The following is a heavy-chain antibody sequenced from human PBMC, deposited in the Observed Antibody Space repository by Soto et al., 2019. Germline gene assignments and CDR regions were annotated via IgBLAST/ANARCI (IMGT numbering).Heavy chain of an antibody. J-gene: IGHJ2*01. CDR3: ARVSSGGYCSSTSCYTYWYFDL. D-gene: IGHD2-2*01. CDR1: GFTVSSNY. Sequence: EVQLVESGGGLIQPGGSLRLSCAASGFTVSSNYMSWVRQAPGKGLEWVAVIYSGDSTYYADSVKGRFTFSRDNSKNTLYPQMNSLRAEDTAVYYCARVSSGGYCSSTSCYTYWYFDLWGRGTLVTVSS. V-gene: IGHV3-53*01. CDR2: IYSGDST.